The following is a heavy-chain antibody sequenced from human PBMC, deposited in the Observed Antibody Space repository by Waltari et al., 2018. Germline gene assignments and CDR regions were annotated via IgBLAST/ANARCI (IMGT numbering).Heavy chain of an antibody. D-gene: IGHD5-12*01. V-gene: IGHV4-34*01. CDR1: AGSFSGSY. CDR2: VKGVVIA. CDR3: ATRGDYSGGLSSLFEY. Sequence: QVQLQQWGAGLLKPSETLSLTCTVYAGSFSGSYWTWVRQPPGKGLEWIGEVKGVVIANYNPSLTSRVPISVSTATNQVSLKRTPVTAEDRAVYDCATRGDYSGGLSSLFEYWVQGTLVTVSS. J-gene: IGHJ4*02.